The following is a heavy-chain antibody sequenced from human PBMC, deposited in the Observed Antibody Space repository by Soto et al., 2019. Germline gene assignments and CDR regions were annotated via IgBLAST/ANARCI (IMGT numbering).Heavy chain of an antibody. CDR2: ISAYNGNT. V-gene: IGHV1-18*01. J-gene: IGHJ5*02. CDR3: ARGRAVDFEWLFVGREIHRWFAP. Sequence: GASVKVSCKASGYTFTCYGISWVRQAPGLGLEWMGWISAYNGNTNYAQKLQGRVTMTTDTSTSTAYMELRSLRSDDTAVYYCARGRAVDFEWLFVGREIHRWFAPWGQGTLVTVSS. CDR1: GYTFTCYG. D-gene: IGHD3-3*01.